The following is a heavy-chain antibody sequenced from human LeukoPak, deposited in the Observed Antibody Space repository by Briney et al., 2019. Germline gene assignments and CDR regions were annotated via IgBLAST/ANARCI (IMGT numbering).Heavy chain of an antibody. Sequence: SETLSLTCTVSGGSISSSSYYWGWIRQPPGKGLEWIGSIYYSGSTYYNPSLKSRVTISVDTSNNRFSLRLSSLTAADTAVYFCAGGGWSFDAFDFWGQGTMVTVSS. CDR2: IYYSGST. CDR1: GGSISSSSYY. V-gene: IGHV4-39*07. D-gene: IGHD6-19*01. J-gene: IGHJ3*01. CDR3: AGGGWSFDAFDF.